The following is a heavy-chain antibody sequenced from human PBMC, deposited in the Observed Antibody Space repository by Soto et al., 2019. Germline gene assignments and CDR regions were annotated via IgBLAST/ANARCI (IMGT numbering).Heavy chain of an antibody. CDR2: IYHSGST. CDR3: ARHSGSYFRDY. D-gene: IGHD1-26*01. V-gene: IGHV4-4*02. Sequence: QVQLQESGPGLVKPSGTLSLTCAVSGDSISSSNWWSWVRQPPGKGLGWIGEIYHSGSTNYKPSRKSRVTISVDKSKNQFSMTLNSVTAADTAVYYCARHSGSYFRDYWGQGTLVTVSS. CDR1: GDSISSSNW. J-gene: IGHJ4*02.